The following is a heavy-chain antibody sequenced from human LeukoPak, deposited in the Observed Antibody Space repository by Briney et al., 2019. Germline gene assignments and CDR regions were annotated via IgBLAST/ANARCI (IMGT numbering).Heavy chain of an antibody. J-gene: IGHJ4*02. Sequence: SETLSLTCAVSGYSISSGYYWGWIRQPPGKGLEWIGSIYHSGSTYYNPSLKSRVTISVDTSKSQFFLKLSSVTAADTAVYYCARELGYCSGGSCYQFDYWGQGTLVTVSS. CDR1: GYSISSGYY. D-gene: IGHD2-15*01. V-gene: IGHV4-38-2*01. CDR2: IYHSGST. CDR3: ARELGYCSGGSCYQFDY.